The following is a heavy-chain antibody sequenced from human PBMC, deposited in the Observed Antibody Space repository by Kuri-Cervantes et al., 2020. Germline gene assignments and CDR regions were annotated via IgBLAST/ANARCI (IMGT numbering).Heavy chain of an antibody. D-gene: IGHD2-15*01. CDR1: GFTFSSYE. CDR3: AKGGYCSGGSCYPDAFDI. CDR2: ISGSGGST. J-gene: IGHJ3*02. V-gene: IGHV3-23*01. Sequence: GESLKISCAASGFTFSSYEMNWVRQAPGKGLEWVSAISGSGGSTYYADSVKGRFTISRDNSKNTLYLQMNSLRAEDTAVYYCAKGGYCSGGSCYPDAFDIWGQGTMVTVSS.